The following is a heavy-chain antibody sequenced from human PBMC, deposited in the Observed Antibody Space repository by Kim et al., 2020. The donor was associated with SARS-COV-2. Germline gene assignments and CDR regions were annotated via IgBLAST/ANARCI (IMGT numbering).Heavy chain of an antibody. V-gene: IGHV3-15*01. CDR2: IKIKTDGGTT. CDR1: GFTFSNAW. D-gene: IGHD3-22*01. Sequence: GGSLRLSCAASGFTFSNAWMSWVRQAQGKGLEWVGRIKIKTDGGTTDYAAPVKGRFTISRDDSKNTLYLQMNSLKTEDTAVYYCTRYYDSSGYYYYYFDYWGQGTLVTVSS. CDR3: TRYYDSSGYYYYYFDY. J-gene: IGHJ4*02.